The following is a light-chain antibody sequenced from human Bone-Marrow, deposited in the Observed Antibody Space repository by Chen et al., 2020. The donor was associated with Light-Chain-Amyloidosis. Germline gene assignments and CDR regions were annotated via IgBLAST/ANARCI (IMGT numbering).Light chain of an antibody. CDR1: QSVLYSSNNKNY. CDR3: QQYYSTSYT. V-gene: IGKV4-1*01. J-gene: IGKJ2*01. CDR2: WAS. Sequence: DIVMTQSPDSLAVSLGERATINCKYSQSVLYSSNNKNYLAWYRQKPGQPPKLLIYWASTRESGVPERFSGSGSGTDFTLTISSLQAEDVAVYYCQQYYSTSYTFGQGTKLEIK.